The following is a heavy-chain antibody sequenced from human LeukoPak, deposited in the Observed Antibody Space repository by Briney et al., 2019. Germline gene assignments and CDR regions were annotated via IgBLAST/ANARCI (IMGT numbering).Heavy chain of an antibody. CDR2: IRNDGTNK. Sequence: GGSLRLSCVASGFTFSGFNMNWVRQAPGKGLEWVAVIRNDGTNKLYTDSVKGRFTISRDNSKNMVSLQMNSLSAEDTAVYYCARDMSSGWYHLFDYWGQGTLVTVSS. J-gene: IGHJ4*02. V-gene: IGHV3-33*08. D-gene: IGHD6-19*01. CDR3: ARDMSSGWYHLFDY. CDR1: GFTFSGFN.